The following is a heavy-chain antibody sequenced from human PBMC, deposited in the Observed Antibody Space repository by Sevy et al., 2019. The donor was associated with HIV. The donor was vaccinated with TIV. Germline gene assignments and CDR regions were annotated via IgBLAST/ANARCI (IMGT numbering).Heavy chain of an antibody. CDR2: ISGSGGST. D-gene: IGHD3-3*01. CDR1: GFTFSSYA. J-gene: IGHJ5*02. CDR3: ANMPSYDFWSGYLSNWFDP. V-gene: IGHV3-23*01. Sequence: GGSLRLSCAASGFTFSSYAMSWVRQAPGKGLEWDSAISGSGGSTYYADSVKGRFTISRDNSKNTLYLQMNSLRAEDTAVYYCANMPSYDFWSGYLSNWFDPWGQGTLVTVSS.